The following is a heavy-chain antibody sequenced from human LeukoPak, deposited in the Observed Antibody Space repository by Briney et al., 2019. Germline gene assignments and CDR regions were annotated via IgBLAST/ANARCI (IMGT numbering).Heavy chain of an antibody. D-gene: IGHD3-22*01. CDR1: GGSISSYY. CDR2: IYYSGST. Sequence: SSETLSLTCTVSGGSISSYYWSWIRQPPGKGLEWIGYIYYSGSTNYNPSLKSRVTISVDTSKNQFSLKLSSVTAADTAVYYCARDLGVIYDSSGYYYYYGMDVWGQGTTVTVSS. CDR3: ARDLGVIYDSSGYYYYYGMDV. V-gene: IGHV4-59*01. J-gene: IGHJ6*02.